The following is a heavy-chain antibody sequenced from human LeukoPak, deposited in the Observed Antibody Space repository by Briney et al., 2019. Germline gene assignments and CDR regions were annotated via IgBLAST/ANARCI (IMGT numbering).Heavy chain of an antibody. V-gene: IGHV4-59*08. CDR2: VYYSGSA. CDR3: ARSIVGTRSKFDY. D-gene: IGHD1/OR15-1a*01. CDR1: GGSISSYY. Sequence: SETLSLTCTVSGGSISSYYWSWIRQPPGKGLEWIGYVYYSGSANYNPSLKSRVTISVGTSKNHFSLKLSSVTAADTAVYSCARSIVGTRSKFDYWGQGTLVTVSS. J-gene: IGHJ4*02.